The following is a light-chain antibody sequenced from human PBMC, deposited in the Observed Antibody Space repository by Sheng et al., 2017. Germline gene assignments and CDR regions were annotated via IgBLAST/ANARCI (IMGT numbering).Light chain of an antibody. CDR3: QQHLSSPLT. V-gene: IGKV3-20*01. Sequence: EIVLTQSPATLSLSPGERATLSCRASQSVSSSLAWYQQRPGQAPRLLIFNTYTRATGVPDRFSGSGSGTDFTLTISRLEPEDFAVYFCQQHLSSPLTFGGGTKVEIK. CDR1: QSVSSS. J-gene: IGKJ4*01. CDR2: NTY.